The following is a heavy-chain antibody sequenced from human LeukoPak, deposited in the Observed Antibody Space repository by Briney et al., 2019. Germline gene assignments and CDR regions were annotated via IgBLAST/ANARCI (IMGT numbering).Heavy chain of an antibody. CDR1: GFIFSRYS. Sequence: GGSLRLSCVVSGFIFSRYSMNWVRQAPGKGLEWVSSISSSSASIKYADSVKGRFTISRDNAKNSLYLQMDSLRAEDTAVYYCARERTGWDGSKDLDYWGLGTLVTVSS. V-gene: IGHV3-21*01. J-gene: IGHJ4*02. CDR3: ARERTGWDGSKDLDY. D-gene: IGHD5-24*01. CDR2: ISSSSASI.